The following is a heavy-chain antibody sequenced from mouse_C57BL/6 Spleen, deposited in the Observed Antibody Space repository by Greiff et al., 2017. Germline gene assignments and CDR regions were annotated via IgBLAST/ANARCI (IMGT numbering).Heavy chain of an antibody. CDR2: IRSKSNNYAT. D-gene: IGHD3-2*02. Sequence: EVQLVESGGGLVQPKGSLKLSCAASGFSFNTYAMNWVRQAPGKGLEWVARIRSKSNNYATYYADSVKDRFTISRDDSESMLYLQMNNLKTEDTAMYYCVRTAQATWADYWGQGTSVTVSS. CDR3: VRTAQATWADY. J-gene: IGHJ4*01. V-gene: IGHV10-1*01. CDR1: GFSFNTYA.